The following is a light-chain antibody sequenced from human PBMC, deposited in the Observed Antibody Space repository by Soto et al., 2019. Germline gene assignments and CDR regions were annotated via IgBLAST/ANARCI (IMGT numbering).Light chain of an antibody. CDR3: QQVNVYPST. V-gene: IGKV1-9*01. CDR1: QGISSY. Sequence: DIQMTQSPSSLSASVGDRVTITCQASQGISSYLGWYQQKPGKAPNLLIYDASTLHSGVPSRFSGGGSGTDFTLTISSLQPEDFATYYCQQVNVYPSTFGGGTKVDNK. CDR2: DAS. J-gene: IGKJ4*01.